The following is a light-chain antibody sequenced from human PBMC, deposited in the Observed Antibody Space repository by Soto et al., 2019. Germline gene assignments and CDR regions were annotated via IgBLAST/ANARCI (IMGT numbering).Light chain of an antibody. CDR3: QQYYSTPRYT. Sequence: DIVMTQSPDSLAVSLGERATINCKSSQSVLYSSNNKNYLAWYQQKPGQPPKLLIYWASTRESGVPDRFSGSGSGIDFTLTISSLQAEDVAVYYCQQYYSTPRYTFGQGTKLEIK. J-gene: IGKJ2*01. CDR1: QSVLYSSNNKNY. CDR2: WAS. V-gene: IGKV4-1*01.